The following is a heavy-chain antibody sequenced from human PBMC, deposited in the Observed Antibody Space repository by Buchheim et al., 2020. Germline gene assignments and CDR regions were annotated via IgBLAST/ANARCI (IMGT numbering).Heavy chain of an antibody. CDR1: GYSFTSYW. CDR3: ARHEVAIFGVVRLGAPDY. CDR2: IDPSDSYT. J-gene: IGHJ4*02. D-gene: IGHD3-3*01. V-gene: IGHV5-10-1*03. Sequence: EVQLVQSGAEVKKPGESLRISCKGSGYSFTSYWISWVRQMPGKGLEWMGRIDPSDSYTNYSPSFQGHVTIPADTSISPAYPQWSSLKASDTAMYYCARHEVAIFGVVRLGAPDYWGQGTL.